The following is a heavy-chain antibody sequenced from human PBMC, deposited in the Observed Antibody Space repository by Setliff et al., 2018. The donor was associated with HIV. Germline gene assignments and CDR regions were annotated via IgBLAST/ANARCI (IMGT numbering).Heavy chain of an antibody. Sequence: ASVKVSCKASGGTFSSYAISWVRQAPGQGLEWMGGIIPIFGNTNYAQKLQGRVTMTTDTSTSTAYMELRSLRSDDTAVYYCARDVITDDYAAFDIWGQGTMVTVSS. CDR2: IIPIFGNT. J-gene: IGHJ3*02. D-gene: IGHD3-22*01. CDR3: ARDVITDDYAAFDI. V-gene: IGHV1-18*01. CDR1: GGTFSSYA.